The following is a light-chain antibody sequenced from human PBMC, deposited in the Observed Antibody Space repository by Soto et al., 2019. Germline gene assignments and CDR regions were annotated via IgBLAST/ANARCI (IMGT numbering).Light chain of an antibody. Sequence: QSALTQPASISGSPGQSITISCTGTSSDVGGYNYVSWYQQHPSKAPKLMIYDVDNRPSGVSYRFSGSKSGKTASLTISGLQAEDEAHYYCSSYTSSSTVVFGGGTKLTVL. CDR2: DVD. CDR3: SSYTSSSTVV. CDR1: SSDVGGYNY. J-gene: IGLJ2*01. V-gene: IGLV2-14*01.